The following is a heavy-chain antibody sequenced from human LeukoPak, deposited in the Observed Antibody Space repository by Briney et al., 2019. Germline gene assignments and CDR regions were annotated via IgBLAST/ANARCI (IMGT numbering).Heavy chain of an antibody. CDR2: ISCISSPI. CDR1: GFTFSSYS. CDR3: AKDTMAVAGTDERGRYYYYGMDV. J-gene: IGHJ6*02. V-gene: IGHV3-48*04. Sequence: GESMRLSCAASGFTFSSYSMNWVRQAPGKGLEWVSYISCISSPIYYADSVKGRFTISRDNSKNSLYLQMNSLRTEDTALYYCAKDTMAVAGTDERGRYYYYGMDVWGQGTTVTASS. D-gene: IGHD6-19*01.